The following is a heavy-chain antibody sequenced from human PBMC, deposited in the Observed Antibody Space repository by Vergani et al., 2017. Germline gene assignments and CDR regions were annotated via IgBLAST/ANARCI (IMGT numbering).Heavy chain of an antibody. CDR3: ARPGGTMVRGVRAYGMDV. V-gene: IGHV1-69*06. Sequence: QVQLVQSGAEVKKPGSSVKVSCKASGGTFSSYAISWVRQAPGQGLEWMGGIIPIFGTANYAQKFQGRVTITADKSTSTAYMELSSLRSEDTAVYYCARPGGTMVRGVRAYGMDVWGQGTTVTVSS. CDR1: GGTFSSYA. CDR2: IIPIFGTA. D-gene: IGHD3-10*01. J-gene: IGHJ6*02.